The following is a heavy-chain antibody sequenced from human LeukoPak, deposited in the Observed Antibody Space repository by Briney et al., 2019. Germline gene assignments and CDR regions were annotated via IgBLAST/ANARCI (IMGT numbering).Heavy chain of an antibody. CDR3: ARPISSGSIDY. Sequence: PGGSLRLSCAASGFTFSTYWMHWVRHGPGKGLLWVSRITTDGSSTKYADSVKGRFTISTDNAKNTLYLQMNSLRAEDTAVYYCARPISSGSIDYWGQGTLVTVSS. J-gene: IGHJ4*02. CDR2: ITTDGSST. D-gene: IGHD6-19*01. CDR1: GFTFSTYW. V-gene: IGHV3-74*01.